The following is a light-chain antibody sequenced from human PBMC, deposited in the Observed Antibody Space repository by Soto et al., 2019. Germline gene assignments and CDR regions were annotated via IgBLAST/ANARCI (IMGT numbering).Light chain of an antibody. CDR3: CSYAGSSTSYV. V-gene: IGLV2-23*01. CDR2: EGS. CDR1: SSDVGSYNL. Sequence: SALTQPASVSGSPGQSITISCTGTSSDVGSYNLVSRYQQHPGKAPKLMIYEGSKRPSGVSNRFSGSKSGNTACLTITGRQAEDEADYYCCSYAGSSTSYVFGTGTKLTVL. J-gene: IGLJ1*01.